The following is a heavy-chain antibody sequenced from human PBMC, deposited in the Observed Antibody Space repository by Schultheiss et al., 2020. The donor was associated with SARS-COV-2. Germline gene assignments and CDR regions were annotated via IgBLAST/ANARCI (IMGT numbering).Heavy chain of an antibody. V-gene: IGHV3-23*01. J-gene: IGHJ4*02. CDR2: ISGSGGSA. Sequence: GGSLRLSCAASGFTFSSYAMGWVRQAPGKGLEWVSGISGSGGSAYNADSVKGRFTISRDNSKNTLFLQMNSLRAEDTALYFCAREDSNGWYNADYWGQGTLVTVSS. D-gene: IGHD6-19*01. CDR3: AREDSNGWYNADY. CDR1: GFTFSSYA.